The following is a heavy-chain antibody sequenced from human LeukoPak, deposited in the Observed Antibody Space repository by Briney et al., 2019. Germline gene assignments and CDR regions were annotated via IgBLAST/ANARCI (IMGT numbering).Heavy chain of an antibody. V-gene: IGHV3-7*01. CDR2: IKQDGSGK. Sequence: GGSLRLSCAASGFTFSNYWMRWVRQAPGKGLGWVADIKQDGSGKYYVDSVKGRFTISRDNAKNSLYLQMDSLRAEDTAVYYCARDFSRGSYKGRDYYMDVWGKGTTVTVSS. D-gene: IGHD1-26*01. J-gene: IGHJ6*03. CDR3: ARDFSRGSYKGRDYYMDV. CDR1: GFTFSNYW.